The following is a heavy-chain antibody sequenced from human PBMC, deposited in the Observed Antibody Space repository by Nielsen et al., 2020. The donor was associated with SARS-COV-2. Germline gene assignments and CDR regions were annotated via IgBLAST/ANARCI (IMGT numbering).Heavy chain of an antibody. Sequence: GGSLRLSCAASGFTFSASWMAWVRQAPGKGLEWLSNIRPDGTGANYVDSVKGRFTISRDNAKNLLYLQMGSLRADDTAVYFCKSEGNWGQGTLATVSS. J-gene: IGHJ4*02. CDR3: KSEGN. V-gene: IGHV3-7*03. CDR1: GFTFSASW. CDR2: IRPDGTGA.